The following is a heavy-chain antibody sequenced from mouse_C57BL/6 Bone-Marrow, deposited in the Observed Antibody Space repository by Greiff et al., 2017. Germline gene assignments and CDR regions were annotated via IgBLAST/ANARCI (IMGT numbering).Heavy chain of an antibody. CDR2: IYPSDSET. D-gene: IGHD1-1*01. V-gene: IGHV1-61*01. Sequence: QVQLQQPGAELVRPGSSVKLSCKASGYTFTSYWMDWVKQRPGQGLEWIGNIYPSDSETHYNQKFKDKATLTVDKSSRTAYMQLSSLTSEDSAVYYLAKEGVYYYGSSLYWYFDVWGTGTTVTVSS. J-gene: IGHJ1*03. CDR3: AKEGVYYYGSSLYWYFDV. CDR1: GYTFTSYW.